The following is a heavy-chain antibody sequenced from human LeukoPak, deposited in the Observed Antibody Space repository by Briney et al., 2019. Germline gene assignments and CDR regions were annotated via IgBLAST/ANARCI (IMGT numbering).Heavy chain of an antibody. CDR3: ARVVWDIVGPAFDI. D-gene: IGHD2-15*01. V-gene: IGHV4-31*03. Sequence: PSQTLSLTRTVSGGSISSGGYYWSWIRQHPGTGLEWIGYIYYSGSTYYNPSLKSRVTISVDTSKNQFSLKLSSVTAADTAVYYCARVVWDIVGPAFDIWGQGTMVTVSS. CDR2: IYYSGST. J-gene: IGHJ3*02. CDR1: GGSISSGGYY.